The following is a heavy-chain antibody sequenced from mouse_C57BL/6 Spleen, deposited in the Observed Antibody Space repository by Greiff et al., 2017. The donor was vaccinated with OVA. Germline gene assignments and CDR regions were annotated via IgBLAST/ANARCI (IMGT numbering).Heavy chain of an antibody. CDR2: IDPENGDT. Sequence: EVQLQQSGAELVRPGASVKLSCTASGFNIKDDYMHWVKQKPEQGLEWIGWIDPENGDTEYASKFQGKATITADTSSNTAYLQLSSLTSEDTAVYYCTTDHGSSLDYWGQGTTLTVSA. J-gene: IGHJ2*01. D-gene: IGHD1-1*01. CDR3: TTDHGSSLDY. V-gene: IGHV14-4*01. CDR1: GFNIKDDY.